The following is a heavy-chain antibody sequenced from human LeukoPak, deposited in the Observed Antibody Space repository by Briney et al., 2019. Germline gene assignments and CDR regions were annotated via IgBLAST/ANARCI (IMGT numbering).Heavy chain of an antibody. CDR1: GFTFSSYA. CDR2: INHSGST. V-gene: IGHV4-34*01. J-gene: IGHJ4*02. CDR3: AIGDYRNIGY. Sequence: GSLRLSCAASGFTFSSYAMSWVRQPPGKGLEWIGEINHSGSTNYNPSLKSRVTISVDTSKNQFSLKLSSVTAADTAVYYCAIGDYRNIGYWGQGTLVTVSS. D-gene: IGHD4-11*01.